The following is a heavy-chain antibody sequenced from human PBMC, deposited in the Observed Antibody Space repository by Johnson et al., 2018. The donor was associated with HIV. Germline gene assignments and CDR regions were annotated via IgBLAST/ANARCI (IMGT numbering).Heavy chain of an antibody. V-gene: IGHV3-30-3*01. D-gene: IGHD6-19*01. CDR1: GFTFSSYA. Sequence: QVQLVESGGGVVQPGRSLSLSCAASGFTFSSYAMYWARQAPGKGLEWVAFISYDGSNKYYADSVKGRFTISRDNSKNTLYLQMNSLRAEDTAVYYCARTTYSSPGAFDIWGQGTMVTVSS. J-gene: IGHJ3*02. CDR3: ARTTYSSPGAFDI. CDR2: ISYDGSNK.